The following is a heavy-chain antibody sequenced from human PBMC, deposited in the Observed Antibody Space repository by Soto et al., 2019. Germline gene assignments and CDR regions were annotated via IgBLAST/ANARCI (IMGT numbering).Heavy chain of an antibody. CDR2: IWYDGSNK. J-gene: IGHJ6*02. Sequence: PGGSLRLSCAASGFTFSSYGMHWVRQAPGKGLEWVAVIWYDGSNKYYADSVKGRFTISRDNSKNTLYLQMNSLRAEDTAVYYCARSRAHSSGWSFGGMDGWGQGTTVTVSS. D-gene: IGHD6-19*01. V-gene: IGHV3-33*01. CDR1: GFTFSSYG. CDR3: ARSRAHSSGWSFGGMDG.